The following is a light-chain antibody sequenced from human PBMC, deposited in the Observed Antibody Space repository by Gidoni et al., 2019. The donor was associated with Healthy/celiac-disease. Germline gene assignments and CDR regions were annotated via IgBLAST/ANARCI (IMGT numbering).Light chain of an antibody. Sequence: DIVMTQSPDSLALSLGERATINCKSSQSVLYSSNNKNYLAWYQQKPGQPPKLLIYWASTRESGVPDRFSGSGSGTDFTLTISSLQAEDVAVYYCQQYYSTPQTFXQXTKLXIK. J-gene: IGKJ2*01. CDR1: QSVLYSSNNKNY. V-gene: IGKV4-1*01. CDR2: WAS. CDR3: QQYYSTPQT.